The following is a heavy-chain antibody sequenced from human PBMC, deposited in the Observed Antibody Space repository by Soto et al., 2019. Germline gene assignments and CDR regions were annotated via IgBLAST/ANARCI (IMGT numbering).Heavy chain of an antibody. CDR1: GFTFSSYA. J-gene: IGHJ5*02. V-gene: IGHV3-23*01. Sequence: GSLRLSCAASGFTFSSYAMSWVRQAPGKGLEWVSAISGSGGSTYYADSVKGRFTISRDNSKNTLYLQMNSLRAEDTAVYYCAKDKLRWGQQQLVLCIWFDPWGQGTLVTVSS. D-gene: IGHD6-13*01. CDR2: ISGSGGST. CDR3: AKDKLRWGQQQLVLCIWFDP.